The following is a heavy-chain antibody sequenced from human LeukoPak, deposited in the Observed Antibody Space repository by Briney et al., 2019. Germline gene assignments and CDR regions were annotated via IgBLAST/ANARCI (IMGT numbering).Heavy chain of an antibody. D-gene: IGHD1-26*01. J-gene: IGHJ4*02. Sequence: TSETLSLTCAVYGGSFSGYYWSWIRQPPGKGLEWVSGINWNGGSTGYADSVKGRFTISRDNAKNSLYLQMNSLRAEDTALYYCASGGIYYGAAFDFWGQGTLVTVSS. CDR1: GGSFSGYY. V-gene: IGHV3-20*04. CDR3: ASGGIYYGAAFDF. CDR2: INWNGGST.